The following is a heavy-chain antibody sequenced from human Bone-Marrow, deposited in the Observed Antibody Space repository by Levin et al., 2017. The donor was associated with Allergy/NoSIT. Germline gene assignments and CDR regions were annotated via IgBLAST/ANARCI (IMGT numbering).Heavy chain of an antibody. J-gene: IGHJ6*02. D-gene: IGHD3-10*01. CDR3: ARDRPLWFGEVSSYGMDV. CDR1: GYTFTSYG. Sequence: GESLKISCKASGYTFTSYGLSWVRQAPGQGPEWMGWISAYTGDTKYSQRFQGRVTMTTDTSTNTAYMALTGLSSYDTAVYYCARDRPLWFGEVSSYGMDVWGQGTTVTVS. V-gene: IGHV1-18*01. CDR2: ISAYTGDT.